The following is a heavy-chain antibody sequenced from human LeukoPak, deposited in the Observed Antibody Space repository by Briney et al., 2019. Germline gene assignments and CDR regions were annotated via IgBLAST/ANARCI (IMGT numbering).Heavy chain of an antibody. CDR3: ARAVATIMYYYYYGMDV. CDR1: GFTFSSYW. D-gene: IGHD5-12*01. J-gene: IGHJ6*02. V-gene: IGHV3-74*01. CDR2: INSDGSST. Sequence: PGGSLRLSCAASGFTFSSYWMHWVRQAPGKGLVWVSRINSDGSSTSYADSVKGRFTISRDNAKNTLYLQMNSLRAEDTAVYYCARAVATIMYYYYYGMDVWGQGTTVTVSS.